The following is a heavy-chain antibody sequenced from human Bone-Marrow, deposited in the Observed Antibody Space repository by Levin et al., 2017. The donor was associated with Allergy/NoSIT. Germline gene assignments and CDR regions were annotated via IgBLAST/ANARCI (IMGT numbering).Heavy chain of an antibody. CDR1: GFTFSSHW. V-gene: IGHV3-7*04. Sequence: GESLKISCAASGFTFSSHWMSWVRQAPGKGLEWVANMKQDGSEKYYVDSVKGRFSISRDNAKNALYLQMNSLRVEDTGVYYCAREEGWLDPWGQGTLVTVSS. CDR2: MKQDGSEK. CDR3: AREEGWLDP. J-gene: IGHJ5*02.